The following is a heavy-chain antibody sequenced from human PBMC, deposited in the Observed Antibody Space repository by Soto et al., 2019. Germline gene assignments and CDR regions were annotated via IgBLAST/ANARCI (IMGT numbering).Heavy chain of an antibody. CDR2: INPNSGGT. Sequence: ASVKVSCKASGYTFTGYYMHWVRQAPGQGLEWMGWINPNSGGTNYAQKFQGWVTMTRDTSISTAYMELSRLRSDDTAVYYCARRVDYVWGSYRYSPYFDYWGQGTLVTVSS. CDR1: GYTFTGYY. V-gene: IGHV1-2*04. D-gene: IGHD3-16*02. CDR3: ARRVDYVWGSYRYSPYFDY. J-gene: IGHJ4*02.